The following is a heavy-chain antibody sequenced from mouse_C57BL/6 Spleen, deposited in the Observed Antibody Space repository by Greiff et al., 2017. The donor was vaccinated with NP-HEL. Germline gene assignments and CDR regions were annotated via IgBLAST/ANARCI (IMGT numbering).Heavy chain of an antibody. CDR2: ISDGGSYT. Sequence: EVKLMESGGGLVKPGGSLKLSCAASGFTFSSYAMSWVRQTPEKRLEWVATISDGGSYTYYPDNVKGRFTISRDNAKNNLYLQMSHLKSEDTAMYYCARDRQLRYYFDYWGQGTTLTVSS. D-gene: IGHD4-1*02. V-gene: IGHV5-4*01. CDR3: ARDRQLRYYFDY. CDR1: GFTFSSYA. J-gene: IGHJ2*01.